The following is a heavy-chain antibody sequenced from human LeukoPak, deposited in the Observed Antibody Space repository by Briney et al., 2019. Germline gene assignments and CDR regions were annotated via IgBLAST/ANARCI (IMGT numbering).Heavy chain of an antibody. CDR2: IDWDDDK. CDR1: GLSLRSSGMC. D-gene: IGHD3-22*01. V-gene: IGHV2-70*11. CDR3: ARMGYYDEDY. J-gene: IGHJ4*02. Sequence: SGPTLVNPTQTLTLTCTFSGLSLRSSGMCVSWIRQPPGKALEWLARIDWDDDKYYSTSLKTRLTISKDTSKNWVVLTMTNMDPVDTATYFCARMGYYDEDYWGQGTLVTVSS.